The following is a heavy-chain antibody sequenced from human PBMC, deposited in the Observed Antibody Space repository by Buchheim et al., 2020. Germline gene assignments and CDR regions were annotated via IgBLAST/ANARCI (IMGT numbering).Heavy chain of an antibody. CDR2: ISGSGGST. CDR3: AKGYYYGSGSPLSPYYYGMDV. D-gene: IGHD3-10*01. V-gene: IGHV3-23*01. Sequence: EVQLLESGGGLVQPGGSLRLSCAASGFTFSSYAMSWVRQAPGKGLEWVSAISGSGGSTYYADSVKGRFTISRDNSKNTLYLQMNSLRAEDTAVYYCAKGYYYGSGSPLSPYYYGMDVWGQGTT. J-gene: IGHJ6*02. CDR1: GFTFSSYA.